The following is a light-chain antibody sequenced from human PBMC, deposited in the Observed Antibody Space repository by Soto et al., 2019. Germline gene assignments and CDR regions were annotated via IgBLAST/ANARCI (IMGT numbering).Light chain of an antibody. J-gene: IGLJ3*02. Sequence: QSVLTQPPSVSGAPGQRVTISCTGSSSNIGAGYDVHWYQQLPGTAPKLLIYGNSNRPSGVPDRFSGSKSGTSASLAITGLQADDEADYYCQSYDISLSGSVFGGGTKVTVL. CDR1: SSNIGAGYD. CDR2: GNS. CDR3: QSYDISLSGSV. V-gene: IGLV1-40*01.